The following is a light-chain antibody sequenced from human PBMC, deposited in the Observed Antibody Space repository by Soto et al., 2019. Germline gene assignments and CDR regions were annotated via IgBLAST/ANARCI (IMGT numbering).Light chain of an antibody. V-gene: IGKV3-20*01. Sequence: EVVLTQSPVTLSLSPGERVTLSCRASKSFSRSYLAWYQQKPGQAPRLLIYGASDRATGTPDRFSGSGSGTDFTLTISRLEPEDSAVYYCQQFDDSVTFGQGTRREI. CDR2: GAS. CDR3: QQFDDSVT. J-gene: IGKJ5*01. CDR1: KSFSRSY.